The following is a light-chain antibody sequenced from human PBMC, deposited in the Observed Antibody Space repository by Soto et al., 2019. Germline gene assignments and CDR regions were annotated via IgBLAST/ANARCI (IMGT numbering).Light chain of an antibody. V-gene: IGKV1-39*01. CDR3: QQLNSYPYT. CDR1: QSISSY. CDR2: AAS. J-gene: IGKJ2*01. Sequence: DIQMTQSPSSLSASVGDRVTITCRASQSISSYLNWYQQKPGKAPKLLIYAASSLQSGVPSRFSGSGSGTDFTLTISSLQPEDFATYYCQQLNSYPYTFGQGTK.